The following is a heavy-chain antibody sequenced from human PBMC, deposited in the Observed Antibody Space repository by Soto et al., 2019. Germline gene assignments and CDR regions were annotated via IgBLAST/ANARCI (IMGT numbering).Heavy chain of an antibody. CDR2: ISYDGSNK. D-gene: IGHD5-18*01. CDR3: ARDKYAFGEDLYSYRPSGLKDY. V-gene: IGHV3-30-3*01. CDR1: GFTFSSYA. J-gene: IGHJ4*02. Sequence: GGSLRLSCAASGFTFSSYAMHWVRQAPGKGLEWVAVISYDGSNKYYADSVKGRFTISRDNSKNTLYLQMNSLRAEDTAVYYCARDKYAFGEDLYSYRPSGLKDYWGQGTLVPVPS.